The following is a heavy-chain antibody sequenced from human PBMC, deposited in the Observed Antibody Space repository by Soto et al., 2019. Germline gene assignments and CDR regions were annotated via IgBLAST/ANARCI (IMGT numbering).Heavy chain of an antibody. CDR3: ASYIVIPARTAFDV. CDR1: GGSISNYY. Sequence: QVQLQESGPGLVKPSETLSLTCTVSGGSISNYYWSWIRQPPGKGLEWIGYIYNSGSTTYNPSLKSRVSISVVTSENQFSLKLSSLTAADTAVYYCASYIVIPARTAFDVWGQGTMVTVSS. CDR2: IYNSGST. J-gene: IGHJ3*01. V-gene: IGHV4-59*01. D-gene: IGHD6-6*01.